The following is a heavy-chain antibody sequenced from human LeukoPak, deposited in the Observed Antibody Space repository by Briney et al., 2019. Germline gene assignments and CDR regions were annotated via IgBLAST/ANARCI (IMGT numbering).Heavy chain of an antibody. D-gene: IGHD3-10*02. CDR1: GFTFSSYS. CDR2: ISSSSSYI. V-gene: IGHV3-21*01. J-gene: IGHJ4*02. Sequence: GGSLRLSCAAPGFTFSSYSMNWVRQAPGKGLEWVSSISSSSSYIYYADSVKGRFTISRDNAKNSLYLQMNSLRAEDTAVYYCARDLGSGSWPLDYRGQGTLVTVSS. CDR3: ARDLGSGSWPLDY.